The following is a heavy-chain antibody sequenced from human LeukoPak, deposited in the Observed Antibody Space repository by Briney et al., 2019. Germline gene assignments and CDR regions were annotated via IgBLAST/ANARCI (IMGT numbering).Heavy chain of an antibody. CDR1: GGYISGFY. J-gene: IGHJ1*01. Sequence: SETLSLTCTVSGGYISGFYWSWIRQPPEKGLEWIGYVHYSGSTNYNPSLKSRVIISVDSSKNQFSLKLSSVTAADTAVYYCAGGVAGTGEYFQHWGQGTLVTVSS. D-gene: IGHD6-19*01. V-gene: IGHV4-59*03. CDR2: VHYSGST. CDR3: AGGVAGTGEYFQH.